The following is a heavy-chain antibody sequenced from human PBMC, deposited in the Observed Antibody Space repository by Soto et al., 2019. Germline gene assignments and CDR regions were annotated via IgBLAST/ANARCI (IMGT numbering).Heavy chain of an antibody. V-gene: IGHV3-23*01. D-gene: IGHD3-10*01. CDR3: AKERGSITMVRGDFYYGMDV. CDR1: GFTFSSYA. CDR2: ISGSGGST. J-gene: IGHJ6*02. Sequence: VGSLRLSGAASGFTFSSYAMSWVRQAPGKGLEWVSAISGSGGSTYYADSVKGRFTISRDNSKNTLYLQMNSLRAEDTAVYYCAKERGSITMVRGDFYYGMDVWGQGTTVTVS.